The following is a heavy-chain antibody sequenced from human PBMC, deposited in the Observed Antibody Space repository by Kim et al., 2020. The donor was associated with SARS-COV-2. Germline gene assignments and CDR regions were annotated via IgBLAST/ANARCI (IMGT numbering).Heavy chain of an antibody. CDR2: IDWDDDK. Sequence: SGPTLVNTTQTLTLTCTFSGFSLSTSGMCVSWIRQPPGKALEWLALIDWDDDKYYSTSLKTRLTISKDTSKNQVVLTMTNMDPVDTATYYCARAGGVRGVMGYYFDYWGQGTLVTVSS. J-gene: IGHJ4*02. CDR1: GFSLSTSGMC. V-gene: IGHV2-70*01. D-gene: IGHD3-10*01. CDR3: ARAGGVRGVMGYYFDY.